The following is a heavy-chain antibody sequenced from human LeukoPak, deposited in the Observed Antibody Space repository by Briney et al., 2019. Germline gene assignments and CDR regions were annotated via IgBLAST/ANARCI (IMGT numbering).Heavy chain of an antibody. CDR2: IIPIFGSA. V-gene: IGHV1-69*05. Sequence: ASVKVFCKTSGGSASNYAINWVRQAPGQGLEWMGGIIPIFGSAKYAQKFQGRVTITTDESTTTVYMELSSLRSEDTAVFYCAKSPVAARPDYFQFMDVWGTGTTVTVSS. D-gene: IGHD6-6*01. J-gene: IGHJ6*03. CDR1: GGSASNYA. CDR3: AKSPVAARPDYFQFMDV.